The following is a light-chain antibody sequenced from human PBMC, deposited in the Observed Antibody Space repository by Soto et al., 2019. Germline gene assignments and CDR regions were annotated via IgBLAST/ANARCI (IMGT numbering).Light chain of an antibody. Sequence: EIVLTQSPATLSLSPGERATLSCRASPTARSYLAWYQQKPGQAPGLLIYDVSNRATGVPARFSGSGSETDFSLTISSLEPEDFAVYYCQQRSNWPLTFGGGTRVEIK. V-gene: IGKV3-11*01. J-gene: IGKJ4*01. CDR2: DVS. CDR1: PTARSY. CDR3: QQRSNWPLT.